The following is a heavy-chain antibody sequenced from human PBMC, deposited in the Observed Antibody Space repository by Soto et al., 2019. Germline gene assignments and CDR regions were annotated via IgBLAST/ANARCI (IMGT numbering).Heavy chain of an antibody. Sequence: SETLSLTCTVPGGSIIGSSSYWDWIRQPPGKGLEWIGSIYYSGNTYYNPSLESRVTISVDTSENQVSLRLTSVTAADTAVYHCERRKGGIYAFDIWGQGAMVTVS. V-gene: IGHV4-39*01. J-gene: IGHJ3*02. CDR3: ERRKGGIYAFDI. CDR2: IYYSGNT. CDR1: GGSIIGSSSY.